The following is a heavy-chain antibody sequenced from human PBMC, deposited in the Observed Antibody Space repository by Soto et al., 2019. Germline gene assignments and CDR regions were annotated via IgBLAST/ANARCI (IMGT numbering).Heavy chain of an antibody. CDR3: ARDEVPAANWLDR. Sequence: ASCKASGYNFINYGITWVRQAPGQGLEWMGWISGYNGNTKYADKLQGRVTMTTDTSTTTAYMELRSLRSDDTAVYYCARDEVPAANWLDRWGQGTLVTVSS. J-gene: IGHJ5*02. V-gene: IGHV1-18*01. CDR2: ISGYNGNT. CDR1: GYNFINYG. D-gene: IGHD2-2*01.